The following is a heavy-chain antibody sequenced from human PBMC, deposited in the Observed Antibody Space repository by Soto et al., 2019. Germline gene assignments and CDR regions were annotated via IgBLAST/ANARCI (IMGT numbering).Heavy chain of an antibody. CDR1: GFTFSSYS. D-gene: IGHD2-2*01. V-gene: IGHV3-48*01. CDR2: ISSSSSTI. J-gene: IGHJ3*02. Sequence: GSLRLSCAASGFTFSSYSMNWVRQAPGKGLEWVSYISSSSSTIYYADSVKGRFTISRDNAKNSLYLQMNSLRAEDTAVYYCARDVTAGLDAFDIWGQGTMVTVSS. CDR3: ARDVTAGLDAFDI.